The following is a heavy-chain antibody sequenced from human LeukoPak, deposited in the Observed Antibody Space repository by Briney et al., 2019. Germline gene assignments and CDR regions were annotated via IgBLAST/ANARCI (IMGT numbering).Heavy chain of an antibody. CDR3: ARHWVYDFWSGTTMDV. J-gene: IGHJ6*02. V-gene: IGHV5-51*01. Sequence: GESLKISCKGSGYSFTSYWIGWVRQMPGKGLEWMGIIYPGDSGTRYSPSFQGQVTISADKSISTAYLQWSSLKASDTAMYYCARHWVYDFWSGTTMDVWGQGTTVTVSS. CDR1: GYSFTSYW. CDR2: IYPGDSGT. D-gene: IGHD3-3*01.